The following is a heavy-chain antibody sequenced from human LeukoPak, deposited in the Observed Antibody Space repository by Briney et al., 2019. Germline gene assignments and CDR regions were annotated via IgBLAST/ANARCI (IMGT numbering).Heavy chain of an antibody. CDR2: INHSGST. CDR3: ARGGRRPIQYFQH. CDR1: GGSFSGYY. Sequence: SETLSLTCAVYGGSFSGYYWGWIRQPPGKGLEWIGEINHSGSTNYNPSLKSRVNISDDTSKNQFSLKLRSVTPADTAVFYCARGGRRPIQYFQHWGQGTLVTVSS. J-gene: IGHJ1*01. V-gene: IGHV4-34*01. D-gene: IGHD3-10*01.